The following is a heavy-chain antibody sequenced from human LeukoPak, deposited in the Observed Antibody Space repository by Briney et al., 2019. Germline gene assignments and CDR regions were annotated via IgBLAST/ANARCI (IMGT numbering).Heavy chain of an antibody. V-gene: IGHV4-39*07. CDR3: ARNAMIRGGPDYYMDV. J-gene: IGHJ6*03. D-gene: IGHD3-10*01. Sequence: PSQTLSLTCTVSGGSISSSAYHWGWIRQPPGKGLEWVGSIHSSGSTYYNLSLKSRVTISVDTSKNQFSLKLSSVTAADTAVYYCARNAMIRGGPDYYMDVWGKGTTVTISS. CDR1: GGSISSSAYH. CDR2: IHSSGST.